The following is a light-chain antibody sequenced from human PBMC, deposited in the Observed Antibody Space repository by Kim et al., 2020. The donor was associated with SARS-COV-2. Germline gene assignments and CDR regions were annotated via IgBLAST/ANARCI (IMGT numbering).Light chain of an antibody. CDR1: NSNSRSNY. Sequence: GQRVTISCFGSNSNSRSNYVYWYQHFPGTAPKVVIYRNNQRPSGVPDRFSGSKSGTSASLAISGLRSEDEADYYCAAWDDSLSGYVFGSGTKVTVL. CDR2: RNN. J-gene: IGLJ1*01. V-gene: IGLV1-47*01. CDR3: AAWDDSLSGYV.